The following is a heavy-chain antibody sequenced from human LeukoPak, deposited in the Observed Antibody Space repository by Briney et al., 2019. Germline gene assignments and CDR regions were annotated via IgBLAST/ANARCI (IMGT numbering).Heavy chain of an antibody. CDR3: ARAYSSGSWFDP. V-gene: IGHV1-18*01. Sequence: ASVKVSCEASGYTFTSYGISWVRQAPGQGLEWMGWISAYNGNTNYAQKLQGRVTMTTDTSTSTAYMELRSLRSDDTAVYYCARAYSSGSWFDPWGQGTLVTVSS. D-gene: IGHD6-19*01. CDR1: GYTFTSYG. J-gene: IGHJ5*02. CDR2: ISAYNGNT.